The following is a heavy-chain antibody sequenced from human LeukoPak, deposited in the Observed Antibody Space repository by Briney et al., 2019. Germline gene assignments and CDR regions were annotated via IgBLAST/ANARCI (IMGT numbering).Heavy chain of an antibody. CDR3: ARHGDSYCGGDCYSFDP. CDR1: GGSISNYY. CDR2: IYYSGST. J-gene: IGHJ5*02. V-gene: IGHV4-59*08. Sequence: SETLSLTCTVSGGSISNYYWSWIRQPPGKGLEWIGYIYYSGSTNYNPSLKSRVTISVDTSKNQFSLKLSSVTAADTAVYYCARHGDSYCGGDCYSFDPWGQGTLVTVSS. D-gene: IGHD2-21*02.